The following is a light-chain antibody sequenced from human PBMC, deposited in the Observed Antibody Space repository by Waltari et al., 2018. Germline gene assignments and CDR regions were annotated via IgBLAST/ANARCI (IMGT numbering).Light chain of an antibody. CDR1: TDDIGNYNL. Sequence: QSALTQPASVSGSPGQSITISCAGTTDDIGNYNLVSWSQQHPGKAPKRMFYHVSKRPSGVSIRFSCAKSGNTASLTISGLQAEDEADYFCCSYANDSSVVFGGGTKLTVL. J-gene: IGLJ2*01. CDR3: CSYANDSSVV. CDR2: HVS. V-gene: IGLV2-23*02.